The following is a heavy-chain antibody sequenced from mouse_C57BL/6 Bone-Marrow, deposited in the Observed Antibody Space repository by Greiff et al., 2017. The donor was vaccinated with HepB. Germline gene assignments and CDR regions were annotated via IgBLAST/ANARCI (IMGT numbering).Heavy chain of an antibody. Sequence: VQLQQPGAELVMPGASVKLSCKASGYTFTSYWMHWVKQRPGQGLEWIGEIDPSDSYTNYNQKFKGKSTLTVDKSSSTAYMQLSSLTSEDSAVYYCARDSNYVDYWGQGTTLTVSS. CDR1: GYTFTSYW. D-gene: IGHD3-2*01. CDR3: ARDSNYVDY. J-gene: IGHJ2*01. V-gene: IGHV1-69*01. CDR2: IDPSDSYT.